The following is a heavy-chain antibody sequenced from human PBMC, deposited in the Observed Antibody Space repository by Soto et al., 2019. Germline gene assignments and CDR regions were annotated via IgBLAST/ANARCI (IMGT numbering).Heavy chain of an antibody. V-gene: IGHV1-24*01. CDR3: ATDRHYYDSSGSRQDAFDI. CDR1: GYTLTELS. D-gene: IGHD3-22*01. CDR2: FDPEDGET. Sequence: QVQLVQSGAEVKKPGASVKVSCKVSGYTLTELSMHWVRQAPGKGLEWMGGFDPEDGETIYAQKFQGRVTMTEDTSTDTAYMELSSLRSEDTAVYYCATDRHYYDSSGSRQDAFDIWGQGTMVTVSS. J-gene: IGHJ3*02.